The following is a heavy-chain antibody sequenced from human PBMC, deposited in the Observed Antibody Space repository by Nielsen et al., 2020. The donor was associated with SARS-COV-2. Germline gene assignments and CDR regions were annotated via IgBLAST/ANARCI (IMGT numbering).Heavy chain of an antibody. Sequence: ASVKVSCKASGYTFTSYIIHWVRQAPRQGLESMGWINAGNGYTEYSQNFQGRVTITTDTSATTAYMEVGYLKSEDTAVFYCARGGVNGWWDYWGQGTLVTVSS. J-gene: IGHJ4*02. D-gene: IGHD6-19*01. CDR3: ARGGVNGWWDY. V-gene: IGHV1-3*01. CDR2: INAGNGYT. CDR1: GYTFTSYI.